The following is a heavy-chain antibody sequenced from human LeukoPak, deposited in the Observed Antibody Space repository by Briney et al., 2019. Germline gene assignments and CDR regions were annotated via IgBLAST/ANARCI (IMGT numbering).Heavy chain of an antibody. V-gene: IGHV3-23*01. CDR1: GFTFSSYA. J-gene: IGHJ4*02. CDR3: AKDRDIGSGNHFDY. CDR2: ISGSGGST. Sequence: GGSLRLSCAASGFTFSSYAMSWVRQAPGKGLEWVSTISGSGGSTYYADSVKGRFTISRDNSKNTQYLQMNSLRAEDTAVYYCAKDRDIGSGNHFDYWGQGTLVTVSS. D-gene: IGHD2-15*01.